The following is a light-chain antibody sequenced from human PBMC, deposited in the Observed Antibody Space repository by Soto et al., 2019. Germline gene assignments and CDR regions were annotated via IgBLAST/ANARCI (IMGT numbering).Light chain of an antibody. V-gene: IGLV2-14*01. CDR2: DVS. J-gene: IGLJ1*01. CDR1: SSDVGGYKY. CDR3: TSYTSSSTYV. Sequence: QSALTQPASVSGSPGQSIAISCTGTSSDVGGYKYVSWYQQHPGKAPKLMIYDVSNRPSGVSDRFSGSKSGNTASLTISGLQAEDEADYYCTSYTSSSTYVFGTGTMLTVL.